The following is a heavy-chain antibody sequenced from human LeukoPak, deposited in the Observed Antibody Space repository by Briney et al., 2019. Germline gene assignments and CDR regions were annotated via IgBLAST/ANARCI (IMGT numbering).Heavy chain of an antibody. CDR3: AREGYDFWSGYYIGYYYYMDV. CDR1: GYTFTSYA. Sequence: AASVKVSCKASGYTFTSYAINWVRQAPGQGLERMGWINTNTGNPTYAQGFTGRFVFSLDTSVSTAYLQISSLKAEDTAVYYCAREGYDFWSGYYIGYYYYMDVWGKGTTVTVSS. CDR2: INTNTGNP. D-gene: IGHD3-3*01. J-gene: IGHJ6*03. V-gene: IGHV7-4-1*02.